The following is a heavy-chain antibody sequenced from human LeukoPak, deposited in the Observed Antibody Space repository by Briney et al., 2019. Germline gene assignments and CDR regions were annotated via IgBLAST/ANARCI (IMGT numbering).Heavy chain of an antibody. V-gene: IGHV4-59*01. CDR2: IRYSGRT. CDR1: DGFINSDF. Sequence: PSETLSLTCTASDGFINSDFWTWIRQPPGKGLEWIGYIRYSGRTSYNPSLKSRVTISIDTSKNLFSLKLRSVTTADTAIYYCARIPDVSGWPFDYWGQGTLVTVSS. D-gene: IGHD6-19*01. J-gene: IGHJ4*02. CDR3: ARIPDVSGWPFDY.